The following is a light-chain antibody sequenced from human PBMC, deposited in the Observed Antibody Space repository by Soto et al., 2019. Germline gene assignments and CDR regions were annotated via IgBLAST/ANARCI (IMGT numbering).Light chain of an antibody. Sequence: EIVLTQSPATLSLSPGERATLSCRASQSVSRYLAWYQQRPGQAPRPLIYDASSRATGIPARFSGSGSGTEFTLTISSLQSEDSAVYYCQQYNSWPPYTFGQGTKV. CDR3: QQYNSWPPYT. CDR1: QSVSRY. J-gene: IGKJ2*01. V-gene: IGKV3-15*01. CDR2: DAS.